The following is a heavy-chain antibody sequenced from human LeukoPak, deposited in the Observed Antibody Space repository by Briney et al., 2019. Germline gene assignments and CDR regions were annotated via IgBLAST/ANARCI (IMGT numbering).Heavy chain of an antibody. Sequence: SETLSLTCAVYGGSFCGYYWSWIRQPPGKGLEWIGEINHSGSTNYNPSLKSRVTISVDTSKNQFSLKLSSVTAADTAVYYCARVMNWFDPWGQGTLVTVSS. CDR2: INHSGST. CDR3: ARVMNWFDP. D-gene: IGHD3-16*01. V-gene: IGHV4-34*01. CDR1: GGSFCGYY. J-gene: IGHJ5*02.